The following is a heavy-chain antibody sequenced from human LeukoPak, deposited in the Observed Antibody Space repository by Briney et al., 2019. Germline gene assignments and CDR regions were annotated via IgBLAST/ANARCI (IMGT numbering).Heavy chain of an antibody. J-gene: IGHJ4*02. CDR3: ARSTYSSGWYECLYFDY. CDR2: IYYSGST. CDR1: GGSISSYY. V-gene: IGHV4-59*01. Sequence: SETLSLTCTVSGGSISSYYWSWIRQPPGKGLEWIGYIYYSGSTNYNPSLKSRVTISVDTSKNQFSLKLSSVTAADTAVYYCARSTYSSGWYECLYFDYWGQGTLVTVSS. D-gene: IGHD6-19*01.